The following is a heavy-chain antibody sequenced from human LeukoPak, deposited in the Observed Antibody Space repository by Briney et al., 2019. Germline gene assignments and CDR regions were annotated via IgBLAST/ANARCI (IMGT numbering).Heavy chain of an antibody. D-gene: IGHD4-23*01. CDR1: GYSISSGYY. Sequence: PSETLSLTCTVSGYSISSGYYWGWIRQPPGKGREWIGSIYHSGSTYYNPSLKSRVTISADTSKNQFSLKLSSVTAADTAVYYCASAVVTPLRAYYFDYWGQGTLVTVSS. V-gene: IGHV4-38-2*02. CDR2: IYHSGST. J-gene: IGHJ4*02. CDR3: ASAVVTPLRAYYFDY.